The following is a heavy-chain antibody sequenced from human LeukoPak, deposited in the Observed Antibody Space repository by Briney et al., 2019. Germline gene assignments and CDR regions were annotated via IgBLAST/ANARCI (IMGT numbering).Heavy chain of an antibody. V-gene: IGHV3-33*01. CDR1: RFTFNKYG. J-gene: IGHJ3*02. CDR2: ICYAGTND. Sequence: GGSLRLSCEASRFTFNKYGIHWVRQAPGKGLGWVANICYAGTNDDYADSVKGRFTIYRDNFRNMVYLEMNSLRDEDTAVYYCARGKASGGYSAYGLDAFDMWGQGTMVTVSS. D-gene: IGHD5-12*01. CDR3: ARGKASGGYSAYGLDAFDM.